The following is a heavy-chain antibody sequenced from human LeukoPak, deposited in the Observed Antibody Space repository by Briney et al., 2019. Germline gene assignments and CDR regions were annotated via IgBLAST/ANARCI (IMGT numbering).Heavy chain of an antibody. J-gene: IGHJ2*01. V-gene: IGHV3-13*01. D-gene: IGHD6-13*01. CDR2: IGTAGEI. CDR1: GFTFRSYD. Sequence: GGSLRLSRAASGFTFRSYDMHWVRQATGKGLEWVSGIGTAGEIYYPGSVKGRFTISRENAKNSLYLQMNSLRAGDTAVYYCARAAYSSTWYSRYFDLWAVAPWSLSPQ. CDR3: ARAAYSSTWYSRYFDL.